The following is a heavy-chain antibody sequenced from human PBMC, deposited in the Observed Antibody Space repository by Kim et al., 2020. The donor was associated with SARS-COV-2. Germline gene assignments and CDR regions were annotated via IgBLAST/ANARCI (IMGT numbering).Heavy chain of an antibody. J-gene: IGHJ5*02. CDR2: IYYSGST. D-gene: IGHD6-13*01. Sequence: SETLSLTCTVSGGSISSYYWSWIRQPPGKGLEWIGYIYYSGSTNYNPSLKSRVTISVDTSKNQFSLKLSSVTAADTAVYYCARGGKDSSSWYGVWFDPWGQGTLVTVSS. CDR3: ARGGKDSSSWYGVWFDP. CDR1: GGSISSYY. V-gene: IGHV4-59*01.